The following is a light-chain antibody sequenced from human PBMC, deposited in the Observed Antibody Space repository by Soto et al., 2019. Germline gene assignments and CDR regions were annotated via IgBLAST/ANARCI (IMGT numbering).Light chain of an antibody. V-gene: IGLV2-14*01. CDR2: EVS. Sequence: QSALTQPASVSGSPGQSITISCTGTSSDVGGYNYVSWYQQHPGKAPKLMIYEVSNRPSGVSNRFSGSKSSNTASLPISGLQAQDEADYYCSSSPSSSTLVFRTGTKITVL. CDR1: SSDVGGYNY. CDR3: SSSPSSSTLV. J-gene: IGLJ1*01.